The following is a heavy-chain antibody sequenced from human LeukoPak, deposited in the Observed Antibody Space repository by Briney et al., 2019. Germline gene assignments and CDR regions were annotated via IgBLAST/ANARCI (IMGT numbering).Heavy chain of an antibody. CDR1: GFIFSDYY. Sequence: SGGSLRLSCAASGFIFSDYYVSWIRQAPGKGLEWISYISSDGTTTHFADSVKGRATISRDNVKNSLYLRMNSLRAEDTAVYYCARGSRWLQLHDDYWGQGTLVTVSS. J-gene: IGHJ4*02. D-gene: IGHD5-24*01. CDR2: ISSDGTTT. V-gene: IGHV3-11*01. CDR3: ARGSRWLQLHDDY.